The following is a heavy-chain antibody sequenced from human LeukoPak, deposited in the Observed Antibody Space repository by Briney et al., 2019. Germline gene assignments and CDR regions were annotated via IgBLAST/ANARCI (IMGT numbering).Heavy chain of an antibody. CDR2: IYHSGSM. D-gene: IGHD5-24*01. Sequence: SETLSLTCTVSGGSINSSDYYWGWIRQPPGKGLERIGSIYHSGSMYASLKSRVTISVDTSKNQFSLKMSSVTAADTAVYYCARHATSSTSGPPYDYWGQGTLVTVSS. V-gene: IGHV4-39*01. J-gene: IGHJ4*02. CDR1: GGSINSSDYY. CDR3: ARHATSSTSGPPYDY.